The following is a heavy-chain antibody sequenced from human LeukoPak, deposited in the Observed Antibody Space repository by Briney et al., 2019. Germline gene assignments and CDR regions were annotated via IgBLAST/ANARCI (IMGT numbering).Heavy chain of an antibody. Sequence: SETLSLTCAVYGGSFSGYYWSWIRQPPGKGLEWIGEINHSGSTNYNPSLKSRVTISVDTSKNQFSLKLSSVTAADTAVYYCASLYYYDSSGYYGDEELPDYWGQGTLVTVSS. CDR3: ASLYYYDSSGYYGDEELPDY. D-gene: IGHD3-22*01. CDR2: INHSGST. CDR1: GGSFSGYY. V-gene: IGHV4-34*01. J-gene: IGHJ4*02.